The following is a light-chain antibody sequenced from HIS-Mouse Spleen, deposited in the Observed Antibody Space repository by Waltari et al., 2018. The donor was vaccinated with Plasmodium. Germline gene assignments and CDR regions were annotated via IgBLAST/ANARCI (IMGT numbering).Light chain of an antibody. Sequence: QSALTPPPSASGSPGQSVTISCTRTSSDVGGYNYVAWYQQHPGKAPKRMIYEVSKRPSGVPDRFSGSKSGNTASLTVSGLQAEDEADYYCSSYAGSNNLVFGGGTKLTVL. CDR3: SSYAGSNNLV. J-gene: IGLJ2*01. V-gene: IGLV2-8*01. CDR1: SSDVGGYNY. CDR2: EVS.